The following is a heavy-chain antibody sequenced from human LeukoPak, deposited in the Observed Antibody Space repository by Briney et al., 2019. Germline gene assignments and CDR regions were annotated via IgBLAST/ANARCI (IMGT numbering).Heavy chain of an antibody. J-gene: IGHJ4*02. Sequence: GGSLRLSCAASRFTFSSYWMHWLRQAPGKGLVWVSRINSDGSSTTYADSVKGRFTISRDNSKNTLYLQMNSLRAEDTAVYYCAKDSDSSGYYYGGECDYWGQGTLVTVSS. CDR3: AKDSDSSGYYYGGECDY. CDR2: INSDGSST. V-gene: IGHV3-74*01. CDR1: RFTFSSYW. D-gene: IGHD3-22*01.